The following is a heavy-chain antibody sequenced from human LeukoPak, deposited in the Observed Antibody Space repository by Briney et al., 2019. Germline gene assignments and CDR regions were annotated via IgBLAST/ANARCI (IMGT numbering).Heavy chain of an antibody. J-gene: IGHJ3*02. CDR3: AKDGPDYYDRAFDI. V-gene: IGHV3-15*01. CDR1: GFTFSNAW. CDR2: IKSKTDGGTT. Sequence: PGGSLRLSCAASGFTFSNAWMSWVRQAPGKGLEWVGRIKSKTDGGTTDYAAPVKGRFTISRDDSKNTLYLQMNSLRAEDTAVYYCAKDGPDYYDRAFDIWGQGTMVTVSS. D-gene: IGHD3-22*01.